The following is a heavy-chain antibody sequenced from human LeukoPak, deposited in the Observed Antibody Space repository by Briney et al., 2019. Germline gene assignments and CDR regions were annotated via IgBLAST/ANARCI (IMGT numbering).Heavy chain of an antibody. CDR3: AKDMDDILTGYLTYFDY. CDR1: GFTFDDYA. D-gene: IGHD3-9*01. J-gene: IGHJ4*02. Sequence: QAGGSLRLSCAASGFTFDDYAMHWVRQAPGKGLEWVSVIILNSGSIGYADSVKGRFTISRDNAKNSLYLHMNSLRAEDTALYYCAKDMDDILTGYLTYFDYWGQGTLVTVSS. CDR2: IILNSGSI. V-gene: IGHV3-9*01.